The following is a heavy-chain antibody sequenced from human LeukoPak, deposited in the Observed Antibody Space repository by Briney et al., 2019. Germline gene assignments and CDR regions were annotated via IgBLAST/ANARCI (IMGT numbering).Heavy chain of an antibody. CDR1: GFTFDDYG. J-gene: IGHJ4*02. CDR3: ARVSPYCSSTSCYNHYFDY. CDR2: INWNGAGT. V-gene: IGHV3-20*04. D-gene: IGHD2-2*02. Sequence: GGSLRLSCAASGFTFDDYGMSWVRQAPGKGLEWVSGINWNGAGTGYADSVKGRFTISRDNAKKSLNLQMNSLRAEDTALYYCARVSPYCSSTSCYNHYFDYWGQGTLVTVPS.